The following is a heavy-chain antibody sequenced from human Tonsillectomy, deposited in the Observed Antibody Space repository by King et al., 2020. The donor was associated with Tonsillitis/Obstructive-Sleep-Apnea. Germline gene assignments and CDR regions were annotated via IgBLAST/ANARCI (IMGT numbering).Heavy chain of an antibody. CDR3: ARNRYGDYGGDTFDI. CDR1: GGSISSGSYY. J-gene: IGHJ3*02. CDR2: IYWSGST. Sequence: QLQESGPGLVKPSETLSLTCTVSGGSISSGSYYWAWIRQPPGKGLEWIGSIYWSGSTYYNPSLKSRVTISVDTSKNQFSLKLNSVTAADTALYYCARNRYGDYGGDTFDIWGQGTLVTVSS. V-gene: IGHV4-39*01. D-gene: IGHD4-17*01.